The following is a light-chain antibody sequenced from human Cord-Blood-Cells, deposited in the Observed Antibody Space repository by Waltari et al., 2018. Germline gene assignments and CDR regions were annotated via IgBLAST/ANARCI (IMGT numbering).Light chain of an antibody. J-gene: IGKJ4*01. CDR2: KAS. V-gene: IGKV1-5*03. Sequence: DIQMTQSPSTLSASVGDRVTITCRASQSISSWLAWYQPKPGKAPKLLIYKASSLESGVPSRFSGSGSWTEFTLTISSLQPDDFATYYCQQYNSYLLTFGGGTKVEIK. CDR1: QSISSW. CDR3: QQYNSYLLT.